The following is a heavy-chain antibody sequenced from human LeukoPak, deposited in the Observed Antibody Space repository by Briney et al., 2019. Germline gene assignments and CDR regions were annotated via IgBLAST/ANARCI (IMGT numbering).Heavy chain of an antibody. CDR3: ARGLITIVGGDNWFDP. V-gene: IGHV4-59*01. Sequence: SETLSLTCNVSGGSISSYYWSWIRQPPGKGLEWIGYIYYTGSTNYNPSLKSRVTISVDTSKNQFSLKLSSVTAADTAVYYCARGLITIVGGDNWFDPWGQGTLVIVSS. J-gene: IGHJ5*02. CDR2: IYYTGST. CDR1: GGSISSYY. D-gene: IGHD3-10*01.